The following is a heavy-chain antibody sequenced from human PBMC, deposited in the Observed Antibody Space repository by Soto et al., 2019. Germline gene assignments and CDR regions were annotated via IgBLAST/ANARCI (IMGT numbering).Heavy chain of an antibody. Sequence: EVQLVESGGGLVKPGGSLRLSCAASGFTLSSYSMNWVRQAPGKGLEWVSSISSSSSYIYYADSVKGRFTISRDNAKNSLYLQMNSLRAEDTAVYYCARDVATTPRYYYYYGMDVWGQGTTVTVSS. CDR1: GFTLSSYS. J-gene: IGHJ6*02. CDR2: ISSSSSYI. D-gene: IGHD5-12*01. CDR3: ARDVATTPRYYYYYGMDV. V-gene: IGHV3-21*01.